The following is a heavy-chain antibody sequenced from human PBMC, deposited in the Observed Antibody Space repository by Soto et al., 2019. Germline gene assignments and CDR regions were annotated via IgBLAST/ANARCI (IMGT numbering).Heavy chain of an antibody. V-gene: IGHV4-30-4*01. J-gene: IGHJ6*02. CDR2: IYYSGST. D-gene: IGHD2-15*01. CDR1: GGSISSGDYY. CDR3: ARDHSKAQHYYYGMDV. Sequence: PSETLSLTCTVSGGSISSGDYYWSWIRQPPGKGLEWIGYIYYSGSTYYNPSLKSRVTTSVDTSKNQFSLKLSSVTAADTAVYYCARDHSKAQHYYYGMDVWGQGTTVTVSS.